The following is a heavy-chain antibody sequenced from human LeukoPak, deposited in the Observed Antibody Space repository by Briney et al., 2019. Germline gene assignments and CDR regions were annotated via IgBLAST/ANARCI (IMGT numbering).Heavy chain of an antibody. J-gene: IGHJ6*03. D-gene: IGHD1-26*01. CDR3: AKGSGSLSSYYYYMDV. V-gene: IGHV3-23*01. CDR1: GFTFSSHA. CDR2: VSGSGDNT. Sequence: GGSLRLSCAASGFTFSSHAMTWVRQAPGKGLEWVSGVSGSGDNTYYADSVKGRFTISRDNSKNTLYLQMYSLRAEDTAVYYCAKGSGSLSSYYYYMDVWGKGTTVTVSS.